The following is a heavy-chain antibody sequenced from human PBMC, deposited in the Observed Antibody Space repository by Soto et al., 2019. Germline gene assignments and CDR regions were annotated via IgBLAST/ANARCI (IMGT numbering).Heavy chain of an antibody. J-gene: IGHJ5*02. CDR2: VYYRGST. V-gene: IGHV4-39*01. D-gene: IGHD2-21*01. Sequence: SETLSLTCTVSGASVTSTSYSWGWIRQSPGKGLEWIGGVYYRGSTYYNPSLKSRVAISVDASKNQFSLRLSSVTAADTAVYSRVKHHMILVALAFDPWRLGNLVTVSS. CDR3: VKHHMILVALAFDP. CDR1: GASVTSTSYS.